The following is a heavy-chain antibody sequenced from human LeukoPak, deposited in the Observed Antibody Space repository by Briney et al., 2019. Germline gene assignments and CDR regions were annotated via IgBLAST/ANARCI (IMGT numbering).Heavy chain of an antibody. J-gene: IGHJ5*02. CDR1: GYTFTGYY. CDR2: INPNSGGT. Sequence: GASVKVSCKASGYTFTGYYMHWVRQAPGQGLEWMGWINPNSGGTNYAQKFQGRVTMTRDTSISTAYMELSRLRSDDTAVYYCAGEVATISSNWFDPWGQGTLVTVSS. D-gene: IGHD5-12*01. V-gene: IGHV1-2*02. CDR3: AGEVATISSNWFDP.